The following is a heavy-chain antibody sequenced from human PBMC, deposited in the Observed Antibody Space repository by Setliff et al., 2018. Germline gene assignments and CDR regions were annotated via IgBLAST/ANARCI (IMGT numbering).Heavy chain of an antibody. CDR1: GYAFTTYG. J-gene: IGHJ4*02. CDR2: ISVYSGDA. V-gene: IGHV1-18*01. D-gene: IGHD3-3*02. Sequence: ASVKVSCKTSGYAFTTYGISWLRQAPGQGLEWMGWISVYSGDASYVQKFQGKVTMTADTSTSTVYMELRSLRSDDTAVYFCARDPTNHFWSAYWPFWGQGSLVTVSS. CDR3: ARDPTNHFWSAYWPF.